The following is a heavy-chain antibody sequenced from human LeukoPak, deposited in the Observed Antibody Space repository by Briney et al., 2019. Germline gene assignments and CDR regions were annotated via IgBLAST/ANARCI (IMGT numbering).Heavy chain of an antibody. V-gene: IGHV4-4*02. Sequence: SETLSLTCAVSGGSISSSNWWSWVRQPPGKGLEWIGEIYHSGSTNYNPSLKSRVTISVDKSKNQFSLKLSSVTAADTAVYYFARVDSSGWYQNYYYYYGMDVWGKGTTVTVSS. D-gene: IGHD6-19*01. J-gene: IGHJ6*04. CDR2: IYHSGST. CDR1: GGSISSSNW. CDR3: ARVDSSGWYQNYYYYYGMDV.